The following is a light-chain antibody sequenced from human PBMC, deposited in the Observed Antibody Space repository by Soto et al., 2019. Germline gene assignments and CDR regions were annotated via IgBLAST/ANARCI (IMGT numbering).Light chain of an antibody. Sequence: EIVLTQSPATLSLSPGERATLSCRASQSVSSSYLAWYQQKPGQAPRLLIYGASSSATGIPDRFSGSGSGTDFTLTISRLEPEDFAVYYCQQYGSSPSTFGQGTRLEIK. CDR1: QSVSSSY. V-gene: IGKV3-20*01. J-gene: IGKJ5*01. CDR3: QQYGSSPST. CDR2: GAS.